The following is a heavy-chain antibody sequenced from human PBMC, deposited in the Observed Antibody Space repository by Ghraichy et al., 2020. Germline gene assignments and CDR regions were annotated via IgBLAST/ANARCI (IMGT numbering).Heavy chain of an antibody. V-gene: IGHV4-59*01. CDR3: AGYIGGNGGRGY. CDR1: GGSMSSVH. J-gene: IGHJ4*02. CDR2: ICDSGNT. D-gene: IGHD6-13*01. Sequence: SETLSLTCTVSGGSMSSVHWSWIRQPPGKGLEWIGYICDSGNTNYNPSLKSRVTISVDTSKNQFSLKLNSVTAADTAVYYCAGYIGGNGGRGYWGQGTLVTVSS.